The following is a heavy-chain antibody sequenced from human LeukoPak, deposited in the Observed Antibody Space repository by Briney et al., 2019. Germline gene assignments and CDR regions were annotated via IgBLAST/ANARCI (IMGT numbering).Heavy chain of an antibody. CDR2: INHSGST. CDR1: GGSFSGYY. CDR3: ARGPYSYDSSGASDI. V-gene: IGHV4-34*01. J-gene: IGHJ3*02. D-gene: IGHD3-22*01. Sequence: SETLSLTCAVYGGSFSGYYWSWIRQPPGKGLEWIGEINHSGSTNYNPSLKSRVTISVDTSKNRFSLKLSSVTAADTAVYFCARGPYSYDSSGASDIWGQGTMVTVSS.